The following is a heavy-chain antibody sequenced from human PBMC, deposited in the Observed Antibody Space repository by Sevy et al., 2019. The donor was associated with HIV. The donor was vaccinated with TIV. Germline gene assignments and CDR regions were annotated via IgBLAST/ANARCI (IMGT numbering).Heavy chain of an antibody. CDR2: FDPEDGET. CDR1: GYTLTELS. V-gene: IGHV1-24*01. J-gene: IGHJ5*02. Sequence: ASVKVSCKVSGYTLTELSMHWVRQAPGKGLEWMGGFDPEDGETIYAQKFQGRVTMTEDTSTDTAYMELSSLRSEDTAVYYCATDCSSTSCYRDRWFDPWGQGTLVTVSS. CDR3: ATDCSSTSCYRDRWFDP. D-gene: IGHD2-2*01.